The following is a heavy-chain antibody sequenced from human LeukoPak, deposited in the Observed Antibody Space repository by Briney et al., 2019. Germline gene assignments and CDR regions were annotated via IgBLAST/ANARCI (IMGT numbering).Heavy chain of an antibody. Sequence: KSSETLSLTCAVYGVSFSGYYWSWIRQPPGKGLEWIGEINHSGSTNYNPSLKSRVTISVDTSKNQFSLKLSSVTAADTAVYYCARGPRLITIFGVVSRVIEAFFDYWGQGTLVTVSS. CDR1: GVSFSGYY. CDR2: INHSGST. V-gene: IGHV4-34*01. J-gene: IGHJ4*02. CDR3: ARGPRLITIFGVVSRVIEAFFDY. D-gene: IGHD3-3*01.